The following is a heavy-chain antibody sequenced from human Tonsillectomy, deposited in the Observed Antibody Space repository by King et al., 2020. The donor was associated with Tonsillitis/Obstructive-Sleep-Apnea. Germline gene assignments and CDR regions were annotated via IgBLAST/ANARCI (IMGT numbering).Heavy chain of an antibody. V-gene: IGHV4-39*01. Sequence: LQLQESGPGLVKPSETLSLTCTVSGGSISSSSYDWGWIRQPPGKGLEWIGSIYYSGGTYYNPSLQSRGTISVDTSKNQCSLMLSSVTAADTAVYYCAAGGYYKIDYWGQGTLVTVSS. D-gene: IGHD3-3*01. CDR2: IYYSGGT. CDR1: GGSISSSSYD. J-gene: IGHJ4*02. CDR3: AAGGYYKIDY.